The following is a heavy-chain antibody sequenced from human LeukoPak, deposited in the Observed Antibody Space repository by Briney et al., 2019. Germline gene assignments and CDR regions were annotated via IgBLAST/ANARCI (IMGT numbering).Heavy chain of an antibody. Sequence: GGSLGLSCAASGFTFSSYGMHWVRQAPGQGLEWVAVISYDGSNEYYADSVKGRFTISRDNSKNTLYLQMNSLRAEDTAVYYCAKDLRFLEWFDYWGQGTLVTVSS. CDR3: AKDLRFLEWFDY. CDR1: GFTFSSYG. CDR2: ISYDGSNE. D-gene: IGHD3-3*01. V-gene: IGHV3-30*18. J-gene: IGHJ4*02.